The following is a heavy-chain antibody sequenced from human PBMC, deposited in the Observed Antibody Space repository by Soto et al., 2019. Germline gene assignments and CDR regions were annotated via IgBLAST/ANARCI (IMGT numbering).Heavy chain of an antibody. D-gene: IGHD2-15*01. CDR1: GGSXSGYY. V-gene: IGHV4-34*01. J-gene: IGHJ3*02. CDR2: INHSGST. Sequence: XETLSLTCAVYGGSXSGYYWSWIRQPPGKGLEWIGEINHSGSTNYNPSLKSRVTISVDTSKNQFSLKLSSVTAADTAVYYCARVKPPRYCSGGSCYSYAFDIWGQGTMVTVSS. CDR3: ARVKPPRYCSGGSCYSYAFDI.